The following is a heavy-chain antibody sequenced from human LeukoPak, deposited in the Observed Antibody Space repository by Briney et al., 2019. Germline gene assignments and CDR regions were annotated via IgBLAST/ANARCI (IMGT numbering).Heavy chain of an antibody. CDR1: GFTLSRYG. J-gene: IGHJ4*02. D-gene: IGHD6-25*01. Sequence: GRSLRLSCAASGFTLSRYGMHWVRQAPGKGLEWVAVIWNDGRNKYYADSVKGRFTISRDNSKNTLYLQMNSLRAEDTAVYYCAREVPAAARAFDYWGQGTLVTVSS. V-gene: IGHV3-33*01. CDR3: AREVPAAARAFDY. CDR2: IWNDGRNK.